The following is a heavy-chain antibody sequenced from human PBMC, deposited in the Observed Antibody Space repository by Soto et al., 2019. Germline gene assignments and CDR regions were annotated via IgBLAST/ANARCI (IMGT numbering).Heavy chain of an antibody. V-gene: IGHV4-4*02. CDR2: IYHSGST. CDR1: GGSISRSNW. J-gene: IGHJ3*02. CDR3: ARDRVGWPREAFDI. Sequence: SETLSLTCAVSGGSISRSNWWSWVRQPPGKGLEWIGEIYHSGSTNYNPSLTSRVTISVDKSKNQFSLKLSSVTAADTAVYYCARDRVGWPREAFDIWGQGTMVTVSS.